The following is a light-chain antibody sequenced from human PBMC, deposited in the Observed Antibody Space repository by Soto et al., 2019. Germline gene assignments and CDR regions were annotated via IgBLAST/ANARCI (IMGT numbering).Light chain of an antibody. V-gene: IGKV3-20*01. CDR1: QSVTSNY. CDR3: HQYGTFQIT. CDR2: GAS. Sequence: ELVRTQSPATLSVSPGERATLSCMASQSVTSNYLAWYQQKPGQAPRLIISGASSRAAGISDKFSGSGSGTDFTLTISRLEPEDFAVYFCHQYGTFQITVGKGTRLEI. J-gene: IGKJ5*01.